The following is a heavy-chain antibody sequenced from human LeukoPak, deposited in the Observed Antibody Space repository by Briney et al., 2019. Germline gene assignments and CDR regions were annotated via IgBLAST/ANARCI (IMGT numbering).Heavy chain of an antibody. CDR2: IYSGGST. J-gene: IGHJ4*02. Sequence: GGSLRLSCAASGFTVSSNYMSWVRQAPGKGLEWVSVIYSGGSTYYADSVKGRFTISRDNSKNTLYLQMNSLRAEDTAVYYCARAHRVSYYFDYWGQGTLVTVSS. V-gene: IGHV3-66*01. CDR1: GFTVSSNY. CDR3: ARAHRVSYYFDY. D-gene: IGHD1-14*01.